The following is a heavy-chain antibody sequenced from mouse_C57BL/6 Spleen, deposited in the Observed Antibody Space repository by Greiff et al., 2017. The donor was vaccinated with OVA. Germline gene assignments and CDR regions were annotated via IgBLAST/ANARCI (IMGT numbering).Heavy chain of an antibody. J-gene: IGHJ1*03. D-gene: IGHD2-12*01. CDR1: GFTFSDYY. CDR2: LSNGGGST. V-gene: IGHV5-12*01. CDR3: ARHDSYEGYFDV. Sequence: EVQLVESGGGLVQPGGSLKLSCAASGFTFSDYYMYWVRQTPEKRLEWVAYLSNGGGSTYYPDTVKGRFTISRDNAKNTLYLQMSRLKSEDAAMYYCARHDSYEGYFDVWGTGTTVTVSS.